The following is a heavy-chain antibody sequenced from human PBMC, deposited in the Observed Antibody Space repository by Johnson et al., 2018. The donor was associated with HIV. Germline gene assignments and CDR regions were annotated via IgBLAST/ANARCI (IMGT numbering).Heavy chain of an antibody. V-gene: IGHV3-20*04. Sequence: VQLVESGGGVVRPGGSLRLSCAASGFTFSDYYMTWIRQAPGKGLEWVSGISWNSGSIGYADSVKGRFTISRDNSKNTLYLQMNSLRAEDTAVYYCAREATGSSYAFDIWGQGTMVTVSS. CDR3: AREATGSSYAFDI. D-gene: IGHD6-6*01. CDR1: GFTFSDYY. CDR2: ISWNSGSI. J-gene: IGHJ3*02.